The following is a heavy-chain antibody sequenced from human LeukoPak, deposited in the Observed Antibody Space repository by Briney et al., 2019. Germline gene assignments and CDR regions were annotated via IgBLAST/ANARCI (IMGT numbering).Heavy chain of an antibody. D-gene: IGHD6-19*01. Sequence: GGSLRLSCAASGFTFSNYWMHWVRQAPGKGLVWVSRISTDGSSTTYADSVKGRFTISRDNAKNSLYLQMNSLRAEDTAVYYCARDVGQWLGDYWGQGTLVTVSS. J-gene: IGHJ4*02. CDR1: GFTFSNYW. CDR3: ARDVGQWLGDY. CDR2: ISTDGSST. V-gene: IGHV3-74*03.